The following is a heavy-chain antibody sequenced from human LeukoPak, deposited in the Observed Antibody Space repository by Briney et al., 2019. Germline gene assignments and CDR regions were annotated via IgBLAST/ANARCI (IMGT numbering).Heavy chain of an antibody. CDR1: GFTFDDYA. V-gene: IGHV3-9*01. CDR3: AKGYSSGWSFDY. Sequence: GGSLRLSCAASGFTFDDYAMHWVRQAPGKGLEWVSGISWNSGSIGYADSAKGRFTISRDNAKNSLYLQMNSLRAEDTASYYCAKGYSSGWSFDYWGQGTLVTVSS. D-gene: IGHD6-19*01. CDR2: ISWNSGSI. J-gene: IGHJ4*02.